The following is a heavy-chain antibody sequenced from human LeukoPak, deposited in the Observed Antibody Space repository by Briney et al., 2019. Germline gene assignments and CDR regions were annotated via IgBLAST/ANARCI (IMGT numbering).Heavy chain of an antibody. CDR2: FDPVDGET. J-gene: IGHJ5*02. Sequence: ASVKVSCKVSGYTLTELSMHWVRQAPGKGLEWMGGFDPVDGETIYAQKFQGRVTMTEDTSTDTAYMELSSLRSEDTAVYYCATGRLTYYYDSSGYYPRVWFDPWGQGTLVTVSS. D-gene: IGHD3-22*01. V-gene: IGHV1-24*01. CDR3: ATGRLTYYYDSSGYYPRVWFDP. CDR1: GYTLTELS.